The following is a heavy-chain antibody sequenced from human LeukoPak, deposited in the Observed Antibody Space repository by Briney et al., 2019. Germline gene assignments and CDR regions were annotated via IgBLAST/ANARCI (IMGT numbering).Heavy chain of an antibody. D-gene: IGHD2-2*01. V-gene: IGHV1-2*02. Sequence: ASVKVSCKASGYTFTGYYLHWVRQAPGQGLEWMGWIIPNSGGTSYAQKFQGSVTMTRDTSINTAYMELSSLRSDDTAIYSCARVSCTGTNCYHGGFDYWGQGTLVTVSS. CDR1: GYTFTGYY. CDR2: IIPNSGGT. J-gene: IGHJ4*02. CDR3: ARVSCTGTNCYHGGFDY.